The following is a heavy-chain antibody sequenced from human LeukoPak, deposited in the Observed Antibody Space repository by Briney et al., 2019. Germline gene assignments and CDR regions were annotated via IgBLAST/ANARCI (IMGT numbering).Heavy chain of an antibody. Sequence: ASVTVSCKASGGTFSSYAISRVRQAPGQGLEWMGGIIPIFGTANYAQKFQGRVTIAADESTSTAYMELSSLRSEDTAVYYCARVVSGRYYFDYWGQGTLVTVSS. CDR2: IIPIFGTA. CDR3: ARVVSGRYYFDY. D-gene: IGHD3-3*01. J-gene: IGHJ4*02. CDR1: GGTFSSYA. V-gene: IGHV1-69*13.